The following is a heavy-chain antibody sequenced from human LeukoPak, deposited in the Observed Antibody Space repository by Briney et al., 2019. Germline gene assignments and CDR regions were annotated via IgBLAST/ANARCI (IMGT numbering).Heavy chain of an antibody. CDR1: GFPVSSNY. V-gene: IGHV3-53*01. CDR2: IYNDGTRT. Sequence: GGSLRLSCAASGFPVSSNYMSWVRQAPGKGLEWVSLIYNDGTRTYYADSVKGRFTISRDTSSGTVYLQMDSLRPEDTAVYYCATDGYHYFDYWGQGTLVTVSS. D-gene: IGHD5-12*01. J-gene: IGHJ4*02. CDR3: ATDGYHYFDY.